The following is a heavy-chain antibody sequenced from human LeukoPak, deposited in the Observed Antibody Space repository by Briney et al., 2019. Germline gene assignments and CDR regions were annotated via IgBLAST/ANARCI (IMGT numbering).Heavy chain of an antibody. V-gene: IGHV1-2*06. CDR2: INPNSGGT. CDR3: AKGGWVAASPFDY. CDR1: GYTFTGYY. Sequence: GASVKVSCKASGYTFTGYYMHWVRQAPGQGLEWMGRINPNSGGTNYAQKFQGRVTMTRDTSISTAYMELGRLRSDDTAVYYCAKGGWVAASPFDYWGQGTLVTVPS. J-gene: IGHJ4*02. D-gene: IGHD2-15*01.